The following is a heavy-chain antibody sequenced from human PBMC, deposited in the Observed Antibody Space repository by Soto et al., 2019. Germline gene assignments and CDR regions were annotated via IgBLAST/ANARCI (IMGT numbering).Heavy chain of an antibody. V-gene: IGHV1-69*08. CDR2: IITSLGIA. CDR1: GGTFSSYT. J-gene: IGHJ6*03. D-gene: IGHD2-15*01. CDR3: ARDPPAYCSGGSCQYYYYYYYMDV. Sequence: QVQLVQSGAEVKKPGSSVKVSCKASGGTFSSYTISWVRQAPGQGLEWMGRIITSLGIANYAQKLQGRVTITADKSTSTAYMELSSLRSEDTAVYYCARDPPAYCSGGSCQYYYYYYYMDVWGKGTTVTVSS.